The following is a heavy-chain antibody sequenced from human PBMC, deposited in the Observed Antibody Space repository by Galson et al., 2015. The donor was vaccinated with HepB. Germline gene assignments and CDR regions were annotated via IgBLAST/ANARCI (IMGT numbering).Heavy chain of an antibody. CDR1: GGTFSSYA. CDR3: AKAAAGTYWFDP. V-gene: IGHV1-69*13. Sequence: SVKVSCKASGGTFSSYAISWVRQAPGQGLEWMGGIIPIFGTANYAQKFQGRVTITADESTSTAYMELSSLKASDTAMYYCAKAAAGTYWFDPWGQGTLVTVSS. J-gene: IGHJ5*02. D-gene: IGHD6-13*01. CDR2: IIPIFGTA.